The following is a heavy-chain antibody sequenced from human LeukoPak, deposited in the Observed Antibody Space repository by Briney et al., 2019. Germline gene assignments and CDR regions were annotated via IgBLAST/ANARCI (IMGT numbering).Heavy chain of an antibody. Sequence: PGGSLRLSCAASGYTFSGYWMHWVRQAPGKGLVWVSRIDSDGSSTSYADSVKGRFTISRDNAKNTLYLQMNSLRAEDTAVYYCARERSIAAAGVLLGGGMDVWGQGTTVTVSS. CDR3: ARERSIAAAGVLLGGGMDV. V-gene: IGHV3-74*01. CDR1: GYTFSGYW. J-gene: IGHJ6*02. CDR2: IDSDGSST. D-gene: IGHD6-13*01.